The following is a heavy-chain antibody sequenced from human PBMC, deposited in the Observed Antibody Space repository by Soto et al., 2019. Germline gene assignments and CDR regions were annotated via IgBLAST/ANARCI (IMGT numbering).Heavy chain of an antibody. J-gene: IGHJ4*02. CDR2: ISYDGSNK. CDR1: GLTFFSYG. D-gene: IGHD3-3*01. CDR3: AKERAGDSYVAARSGLDY. Sequence: GGSLRLSCAASGLTFFSYGMHWVRQAPGKGLEWVAVISYDGSNKYYGDSVKGRFTISRDNSKNTLYLQMNSLRADDTAVYYCAKERAGDSYVAARSGLDYGAQGTRVTV. V-gene: IGHV3-30*18.